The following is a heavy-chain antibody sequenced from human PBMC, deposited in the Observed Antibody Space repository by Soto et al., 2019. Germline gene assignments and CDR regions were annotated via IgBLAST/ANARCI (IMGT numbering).Heavy chain of an antibody. V-gene: IGHV3-53*01. J-gene: IGHJ6*02. CDR3: ARDMDCSGGSCPYYYYGMDV. D-gene: IGHD2-15*01. CDR1: GFTVSSND. Sequence: GGSLRLSCAASGFTVSSNDMSWVRQAPGKGLEWVSVIYSGGSTYYADSVKGRFTISRDNSKNTLYLQMNSLRAEDTAVYYCARDMDCSGGSCPYYYYGMDVWGQGTTVTVSS. CDR2: IYSGGST.